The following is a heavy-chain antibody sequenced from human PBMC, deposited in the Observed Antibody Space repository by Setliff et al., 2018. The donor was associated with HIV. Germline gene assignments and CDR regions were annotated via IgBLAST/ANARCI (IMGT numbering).Heavy chain of an antibody. CDR1: GYTFSSVG. V-gene: IGHV1-18*01. CDR3: ARDREYMDV. J-gene: IGHJ6*03. Sequence: ASVKVSCKASGYTFSSVGISWVRQAPGQGLEWMGWISAYNGNTKSAQNLQGRVTMTTDTSTSTAHMELRSLRSDDTAVYYCARDREYMDVWGKGTTVTVSS. CDR2: ISAYNGNT.